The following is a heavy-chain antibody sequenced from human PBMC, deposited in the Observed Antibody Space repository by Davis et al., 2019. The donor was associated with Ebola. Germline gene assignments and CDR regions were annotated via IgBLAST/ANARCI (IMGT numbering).Heavy chain of an antibody. CDR3: ASLRRTITGMDDAFDI. CDR1: GNSFASHW. V-gene: IGHV5-51*01. Sequence: GESLKISCKDSGNSFASHWIGWVRQMPGKGLEWMGIIYTGASDTRYSPSFRGPVTISADKSIKTAYLQWTSLKASDTAMYYCASLRRTITGMDDAFDIWGQGTMVTVSS. D-gene: IGHD1-20*01. J-gene: IGHJ3*02. CDR2: IYTGASDT.